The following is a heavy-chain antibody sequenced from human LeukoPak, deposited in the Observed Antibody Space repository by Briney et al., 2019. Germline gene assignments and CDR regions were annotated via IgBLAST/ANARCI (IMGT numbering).Heavy chain of an antibody. CDR2: ISGSGGST. J-gene: IGHJ4*02. CDR3: AKGEVGYYYDSSGYYLYDY. Sequence: GGSLRLSCAASGFTFSSYAMSWVRQAPGKGLEWVSAISGSGGSTYCADSVKGRFTISRDNSKNTLYLQMNSLRAEDTAVYYCAKGEVGYYYDSSGYYLYDYWGQGTLVTVSS. V-gene: IGHV3-23*01. D-gene: IGHD3-22*01. CDR1: GFTFSSYA.